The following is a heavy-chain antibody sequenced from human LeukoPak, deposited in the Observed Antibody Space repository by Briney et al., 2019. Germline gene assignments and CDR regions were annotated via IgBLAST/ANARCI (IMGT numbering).Heavy chain of an antibody. J-gene: IGHJ4*02. Sequence: SETLSLTCAVYGGSFSGYYWSWIRQPPGKGLEWIGEINHSGSTNYNPSLKSRVTISVDTSKNQFSLKLSSVTAADTAVYYCAYYDFWSGYSGDWGQGTLVPVSS. D-gene: IGHD3-3*01. V-gene: IGHV4-34*01. CDR2: INHSGST. CDR1: GGSFSGYY. CDR3: AYYDFWSGYSGD.